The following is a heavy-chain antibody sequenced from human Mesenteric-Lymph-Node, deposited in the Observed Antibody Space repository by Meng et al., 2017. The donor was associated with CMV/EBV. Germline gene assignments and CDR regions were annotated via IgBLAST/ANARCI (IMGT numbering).Heavy chain of an antibody. CDR1: GFNVRDKY. D-gene: IGHD3-10*01. CDR2: IYRGDNT. J-gene: IGHJ4*02. CDR3: TGDSVSNPNLDY. V-gene: IGHV3-66*01. Sequence: EGPLGGSGGGLGQPGGSLRLSCAASGFNVRDKYMSWVRQAPGKGLEWVCIIYRGDNTYYIDSVKDRFTVSRDNSKNTMYLQMNSLRVEDTAVYYCTGDSVSNPNLDYWGQGTLVTVSS.